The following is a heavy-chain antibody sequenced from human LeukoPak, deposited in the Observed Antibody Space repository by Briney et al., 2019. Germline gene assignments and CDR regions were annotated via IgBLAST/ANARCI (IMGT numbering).Heavy chain of an antibody. V-gene: IGHV3-20*04. Sequence: PGGSLRLSCAASGFSFDDNGMSWVRHAPGKGLEWVSGINWNAGSTSYADSVKGRFTTSRDNAKNSLYLQMNSLRAEDTAFYYCARGGLNYYDATGYYYHFDLWGQGTLVTVSS. J-gene: IGHJ4*02. CDR1: GFSFDDNG. CDR3: ARGGLNYYDATGYYYHFDL. CDR2: INWNAGST. D-gene: IGHD3-22*01.